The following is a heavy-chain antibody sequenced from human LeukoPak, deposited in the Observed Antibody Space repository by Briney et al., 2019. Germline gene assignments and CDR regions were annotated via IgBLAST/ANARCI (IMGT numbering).Heavy chain of an antibody. D-gene: IGHD1-14*01. V-gene: IGHV1-69*05. CDR2: IIPIFGTE. CDR1: GGTFSSYA. J-gene: IGHJ4*02. Sequence: SVKVSCKASGGTFSSYAISWVRQAPGQGLEWMGGIIPIFGTENYAQKFQGRVTITTDESTSTAYMELSSLRSEDTAVYYCARAPDRDDRLDYWGQGTLVTVSS. CDR3: ARAPDRDDRLDY.